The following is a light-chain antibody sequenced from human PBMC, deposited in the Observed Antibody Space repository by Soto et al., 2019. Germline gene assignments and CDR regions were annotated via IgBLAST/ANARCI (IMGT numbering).Light chain of an antibody. J-gene: IGKJ1*01. CDR2: GAS. CDR3: QQYGSSRWT. Sequence: EIVLTQSPATLSLSPGERATLSCRAGQSVSSSYLAWYQQKPGQAPRLLIYGASSRATGIPDRFSGSGSGTDFTLTISRLEPEDFAVYYCQQYGSSRWTFGQGTKVDIK. CDR1: QSVSSSY. V-gene: IGKV3-20*01.